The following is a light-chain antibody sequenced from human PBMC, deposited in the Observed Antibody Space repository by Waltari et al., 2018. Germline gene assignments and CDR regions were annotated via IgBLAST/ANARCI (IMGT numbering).Light chain of an antibody. CDR3: CSYAGDALWV. J-gene: IGLJ3*02. CDR2: EVT. CDR1: SSDIGTYNF. Sequence: QSALTQPASVSASPGQSITISCTGTSSDIGTYNFVSWYQHHPGKVPNVLIYEVTNRHSGVSNRFSGSKSGYTASLTISGLQAEDEADYYCCSYAGDALWVFGGGTKLTVL. V-gene: IGLV2-23*02.